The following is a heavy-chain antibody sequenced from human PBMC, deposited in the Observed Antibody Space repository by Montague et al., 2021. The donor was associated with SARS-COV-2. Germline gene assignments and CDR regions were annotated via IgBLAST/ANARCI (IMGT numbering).Heavy chain of an antibody. CDR1: GGSITNYY. V-gene: IGHV4-59*12. J-gene: IGHJ5*02. CDR2: IYYSATT. CDR3: SRLRRGTYYVSFDP. Sequence: SETLSLTCTVSGGSITNYYWTWIRQPPGRGLEWIGYIYYSATTNYNPSLKSRVTMSIDTSKNQFSLSLSPVTAADSAVNYCSRLRRGTYYVSFDPWGQGTLVSVSS. D-gene: IGHD1-26*01.